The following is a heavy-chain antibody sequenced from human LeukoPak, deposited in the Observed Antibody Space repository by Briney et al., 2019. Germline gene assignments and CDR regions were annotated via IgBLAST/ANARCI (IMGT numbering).Heavy chain of an antibody. CDR3: AKDQYDILTGTTYYFDY. CDR1: GFTFSSFG. Sequence: PGRSLRLSCAASGFTFSSFGMHWVRQAPGKGLEWVAVIWFDGTNKYYADSVEGRFTISRDNSKKTLYLQMNSLRAEDMAVYYCAKDQYDILTGTTYYFDYWGQGTLVTVSS. J-gene: IGHJ4*02. D-gene: IGHD3-9*01. CDR2: IWFDGTNK. V-gene: IGHV3-33*06.